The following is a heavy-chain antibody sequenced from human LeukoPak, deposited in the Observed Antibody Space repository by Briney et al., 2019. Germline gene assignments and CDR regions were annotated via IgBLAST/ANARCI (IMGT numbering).Heavy chain of an antibody. V-gene: IGHV3-23*01. J-gene: IGHJ6*03. CDR3: AKGGSPGYFDWFRDRNDYYYYYYMDV. CDR2: ISGSGGST. CDR1: GFTLSSYA. D-gene: IGHD3-9*01. Sequence: QPGGSLRLSCAASGFTLSSYAMNWVRQAPGKGLEWVSAISGSGGSTYYADSVKGRFTISRDNSKNTLYLQMNSLRAEDTAVYYCAKGGSPGYFDWFRDRNDYYYYYYMDVWGKGTTVTVSS.